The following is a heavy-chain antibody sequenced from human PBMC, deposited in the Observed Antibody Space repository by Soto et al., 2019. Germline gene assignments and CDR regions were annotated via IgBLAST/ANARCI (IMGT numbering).Heavy chain of an antibody. Sequence: ASVKGSCKASGYTYTGYYMHWVHHATGQGLEWMGWINPNSGGTNYAQKFQGWVTMTRDTSISTAYMELSRLRSDDTAVYYCARDLPTYYYDSSGSLYYYYYGMDVWGQGTTVTVSS. V-gene: IGHV1-2*04. CDR2: INPNSGGT. D-gene: IGHD3-22*01. J-gene: IGHJ6*02. CDR3: ARDLPTYYYDSSGSLYYYYYGMDV. CDR1: GYTYTGYY.